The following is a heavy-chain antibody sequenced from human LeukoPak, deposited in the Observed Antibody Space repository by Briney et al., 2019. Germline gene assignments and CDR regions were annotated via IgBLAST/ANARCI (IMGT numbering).Heavy chain of an antibody. Sequence: SETLSLTCAVSGGSISSGGYSWSWIRQPPGKGLEWIGYIYHSGTTNYNPSLKSRVTISLDKSKNHFSLKLTSVTAADTAVYYCVRVVVVSATLKDWFDPWGQGILVTVSS. D-gene: IGHD2-15*01. CDR1: GGSISSGGYS. J-gene: IGHJ5*02. CDR3: VRVVVVSATLKDWFDP. V-gene: IGHV4-30-2*01. CDR2: IYHSGTT.